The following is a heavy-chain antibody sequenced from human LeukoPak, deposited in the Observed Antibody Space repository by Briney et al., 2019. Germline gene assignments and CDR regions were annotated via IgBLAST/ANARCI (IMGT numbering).Heavy chain of an antibody. D-gene: IGHD1-26*01. V-gene: IGHV1-2*02. CDR2: INPNGGGT. Sequence: ASVKVSCKASGYTFTGYYMHWVRQAPGQGLEWMGWINPNGGGTNSAQKFQGRVTMTRDTSISTAYMELSRLRSDDTAVYYCARVWELFDYYYGMDVWGQGTTVTVSS. CDR1: GYTFTGYY. CDR3: ARVWELFDYYYGMDV. J-gene: IGHJ6*02.